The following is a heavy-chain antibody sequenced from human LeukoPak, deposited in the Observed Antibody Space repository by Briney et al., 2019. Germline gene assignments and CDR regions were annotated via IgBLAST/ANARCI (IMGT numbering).Heavy chain of an antibody. CDR1: GYNFSTYW. CDR3: ARRSKGYSYGYDFDY. CDR2: IYPGDSDT. V-gene: IGHV5-51*01. J-gene: IGHJ4*02. D-gene: IGHD5-18*01. Sequence: GESLKISCKGFGYNFSTYWIGWVRQMPGKGLKGMGIIYPGDSDTRYSPSFQGQVTIPADKSISTAYLQWSSLKASDTAIYYCARRSKGYSYGYDFDYWGQGTLVTVSS.